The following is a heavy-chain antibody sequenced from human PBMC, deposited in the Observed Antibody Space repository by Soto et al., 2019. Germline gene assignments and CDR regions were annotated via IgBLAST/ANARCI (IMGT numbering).Heavy chain of an antibody. J-gene: IGHJ3*02. CDR3: ARDRVLYSYALDAAFDI. CDR1: GGSISSSNW. Sequence: PSETLSLTYAVSGGSISSSNWWSWVRQPPGEGLEWIGEIYHSGSTNYNPSLKSRVTISVDKSKNQFSLKLSSVTAADTAVYYCARDRVLYSYALDAAFDIWGQGTMVTVSS. V-gene: IGHV4-4*02. D-gene: IGHD5-18*01. CDR2: IYHSGST.